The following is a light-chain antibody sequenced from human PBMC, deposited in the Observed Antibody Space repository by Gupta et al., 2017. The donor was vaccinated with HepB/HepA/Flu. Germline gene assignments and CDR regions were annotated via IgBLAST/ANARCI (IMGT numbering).Light chain of an antibody. J-gene: IGLJ2*01. V-gene: IGLV7-46*01. CDR3: LLDYSAARV. Sequence: AVVSDPPSLPVSPGCPVSLTSGSNTGAVTNGHYPYWFQQKPGQVPRILIYNTNNKHSWTPGRFSGSLLGDKAALTLTGAQPEDEADYYCLLDYSAARVFGGGTKLTVL. CDR2: NTN. CDR1: TGAVTNGHY.